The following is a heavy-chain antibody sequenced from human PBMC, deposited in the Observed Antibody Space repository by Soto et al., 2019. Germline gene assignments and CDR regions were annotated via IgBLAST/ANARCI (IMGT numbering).Heavy chain of an antibody. CDR3: VRRSITLNPNWFDT. Sequence: VQLQESGPRLVKTSETLSLTCSVSGDSISKFYYWSWVRQTPGEGLEWIGRIETSGSGTTKYNPSLQSRVMLSADKSKNQFYLELTSVSPADSAVYFCVRRSITLNPNWFDTWGHAIQVTVSS. CDR2: IETSGSGTT. V-gene: IGHV4-4*07. CDR1: GDSISKFY. J-gene: IGHJ5*01. D-gene: IGHD3-22*01.